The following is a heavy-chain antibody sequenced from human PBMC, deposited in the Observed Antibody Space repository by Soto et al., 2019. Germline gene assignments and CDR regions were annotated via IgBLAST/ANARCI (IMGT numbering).Heavy chain of an antibody. D-gene: IGHD2-15*01. CDR1: GGSITGSTYH. V-gene: IGHV4-39*01. Sequence: PSETLSLTCSVFGGSITGSTYHWGWIGQPPGKGLEWIGSIYHSGNTYYNPSLKSRVTISVDTSKNQFSLKVNSVTAADTAVYFCARNPVCSGDNCYSYYYFMDVWGKGTTVTVSS. CDR3: ARNPVCSGDNCYSYYYFMDV. CDR2: IYHSGNT. J-gene: IGHJ6*03.